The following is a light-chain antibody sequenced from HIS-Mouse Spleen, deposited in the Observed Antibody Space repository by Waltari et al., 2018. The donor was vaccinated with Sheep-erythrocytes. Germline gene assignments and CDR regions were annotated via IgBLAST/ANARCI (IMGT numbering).Light chain of an antibody. CDR2: DVS. CDR1: SSDVGGYNY. V-gene: IGLV2-14*03. J-gene: IGLJ3*02. CDR3: SSYTSSSTYWV. Sequence: QSALTQPASVSGSPGQSITISCTGTSSDVGGYNYFSWYQQHPGKAPKLIIYDVSNRTSGVSNRFSGSKSGNTASLTISGLQAEDEADYYCSSYTSSSTYWVFGGGTKLTVL.